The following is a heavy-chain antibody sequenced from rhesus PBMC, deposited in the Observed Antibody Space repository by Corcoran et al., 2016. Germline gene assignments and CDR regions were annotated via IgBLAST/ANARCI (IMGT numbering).Heavy chain of an antibody. D-gene: IGHD6-43*01. CDR3: ARDKAAARNFDY. J-gene: IGHJ4*01. CDR1: GGSISDSYR. V-gene: IGHV4S10*01. CDR2: YYGSSTST. Sequence: QVQLQESGPGVVKPSETLSLTCAVSGGSISDSYRWSWIRQPPGKGLEWIGYYYGSSTSTNYNPSLKSRVTISKDTSKNQFSLQLSSVTAADTAVYYCARDKAAARNFDYWGQGVLVTVSS.